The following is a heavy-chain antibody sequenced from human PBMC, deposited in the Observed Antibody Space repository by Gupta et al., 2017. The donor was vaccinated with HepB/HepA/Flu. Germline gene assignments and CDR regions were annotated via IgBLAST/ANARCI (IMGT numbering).Heavy chain of an antibody. D-gene: IGHD3-10*01. V-gene: IGHV1-69*01. J-gene: IGHJ4*02. CDR2: IISNFDTA. Sequence: VQLVQSGAEVEEPGSSVKVSCKASGGIFSSYALSWVRQARGQGLGWRGGIISNFDTAKHAQKFEGRNTNTAHEPTSTAHMEQSSLRSEDAAVYYCESHNLGYGSGSYCFDYWGQGTLVTVSS. CDR3: ESHNLGYGSGSYCFDY. CDR1: GGIFSSYA.